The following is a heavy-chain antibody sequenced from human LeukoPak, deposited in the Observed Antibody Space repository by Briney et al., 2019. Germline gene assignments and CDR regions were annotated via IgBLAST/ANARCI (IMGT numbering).Heavy chain of an antibody. CDR2: IHKNAIT. V-gene: IGHV3-53*05. CDR1: DFTVSSNY. Sequence: GGSLRLSCAASDFTVSSNYMSWVRQAPGKGLEWVSVIHKNAITSYADTVKGRFTISRDNSKNTLYLQMNSLRAEDTAVYYCAKAPLEHCSGGTCYPLDYWGQGTLVTVSS. CDR3: AKAPLEHCSGGTCYPLDY. D-gene: IGHD2-15*01. J-gene: IGHJ4*02.